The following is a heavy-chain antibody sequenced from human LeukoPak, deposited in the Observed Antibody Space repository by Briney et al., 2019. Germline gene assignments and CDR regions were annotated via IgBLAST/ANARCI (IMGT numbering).Heavy chain of an antibody. D-gene: IGHD5-18*01. CDR1: GFTFSSYA. CDR3: AKNSGYSYGYAYYFDY. V-gene: IGHV3-23*01. Sequence: PGGSLRLSCAASGFTFSSYAMSWVRQAPGKGLEWVSAISGSGGSTYYADSVKGRFTIPRDNSKNTLYLQMNSLRAEDTAVYYCAKNSGYSYGYAYYFDYWGQGTLVTVSS. CDR2: ISGSGGST. J-gene: IGHJ4*02.